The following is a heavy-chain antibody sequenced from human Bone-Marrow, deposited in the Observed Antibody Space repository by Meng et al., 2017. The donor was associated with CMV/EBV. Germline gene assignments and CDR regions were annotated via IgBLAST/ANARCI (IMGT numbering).Heavy chain of an antibody. D-gene: IGHD1-7*01. V-gene: IGHV3-66*02. J-gene: IGHJ4*02. CDR3: ARLYNWNYVAYFDY. Sequence: GGSLRLSCAASGFTVSSNFMTWVRQAPGKGLEWVSVIHSGGSTYYADSVKGRFTISRDNSKNTLYLQMNRLRAEDTAVYYCARLYNWNYVAYFDYWGQGTLVTVSS. CDR1: GFTVSSNF. CDR2: IHSGGST.